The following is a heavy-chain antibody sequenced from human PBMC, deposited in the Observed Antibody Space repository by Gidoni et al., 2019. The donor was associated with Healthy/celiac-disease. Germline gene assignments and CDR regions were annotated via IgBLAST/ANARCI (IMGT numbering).Heavy chain of an antibody. D-gene: IGHD5-12*01. CDR1: GFTFSSYS. CDR3: ARDMGGYGWRY. Sequence: EVQLVESGGGLVKPGGSLRLSCAASGFTFSSYSMNWVRQAPGKGLEGVSSISSSSSYIYYADSVKGRFTISRDNAKNSLYLQMNSLRAEDTAVYYCARDMGGYGWRYWGQGTLVTVSS. CDR2: ISSSSSYI. J-gene: IGHJ4*02. V-gene: IGHV3-21*01.